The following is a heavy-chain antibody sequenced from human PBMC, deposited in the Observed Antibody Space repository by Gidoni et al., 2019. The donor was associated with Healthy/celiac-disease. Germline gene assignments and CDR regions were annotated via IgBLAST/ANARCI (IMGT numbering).Heavy chain of an antibody. CDR3: ARLRITMVRGVPKASNWFDP. V-gene: IGHV4-30-2*01. D-gene: IGHD3-10*01. CDR2: IYHSGST. Sequence: PPGKGLEWIGYIYHSGSTYYNPSLKSRVTISVDRSKNQFSLKLSSVTAADTAVYYCARLRITMVRGVPKASNWFDPWGQGTLVTVSS. J-gene: IGHJ5*02.